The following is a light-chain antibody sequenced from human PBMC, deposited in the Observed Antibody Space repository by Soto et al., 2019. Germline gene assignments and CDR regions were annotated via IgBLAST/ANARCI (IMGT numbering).Light chain of an antibody. CDR1: QSIRTS. CDR2: DAS. CDR3: QQYYTWPRT. V-gene: IGKV3-11*01. Sequence: EVVLTQSPATLSLSPGERATLSCRASQSIRTSLAWYQQKPGQAPRLVICDASNRANGVPARFGGSGSGTEFTLTINSLQAEDCAVYYCQQYYTWPRTFGQGTRLEIK. J-gene: IGKJ5*01.